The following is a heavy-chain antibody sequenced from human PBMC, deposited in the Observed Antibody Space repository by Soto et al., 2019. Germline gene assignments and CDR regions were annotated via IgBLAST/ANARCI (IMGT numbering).Heavy chain of an antibody. D-gene: IGHD3-9*01. CDR2: TFHSGTT. Sequence: SETLSLTCSVSGGSISSGDYYWSWIRQPPGKGLEWIGYTFHSGTTYYNPSLKSRVAISIDTSKKQFSLKLRSVTAADTAVYYCARAYYDVLTGYYVRYFDYWGQGNPVTVSS. J-gene: IGHJ4*02. V-gene: IGHV4-30-4*01. CDR1: GGSISSGDYY. CDR3: ARAYYDVLTGYYVRYFDY.